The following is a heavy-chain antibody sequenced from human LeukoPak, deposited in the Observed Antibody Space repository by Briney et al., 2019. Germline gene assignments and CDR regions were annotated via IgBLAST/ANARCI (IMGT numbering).Heavy chain of an antibody. Sequence: ASVKVSCKASGYTFNDYYMHWVRQAPGQGLEWMGWINPNSGGTNYAQKFQGRVTMTRDTSISTAYMELSRLRSDDTAVYYCARAPITGTTVWFDPWGQGTLVTVSS. CDR3: ARAPITGTTVWFDP. D-gene: IGHD1-7*01. CDR1: GYTFNDYY. J-gene: IGHJ5*02. CDR2: INPNSGGT. V-gene: IGHV1-2*02.